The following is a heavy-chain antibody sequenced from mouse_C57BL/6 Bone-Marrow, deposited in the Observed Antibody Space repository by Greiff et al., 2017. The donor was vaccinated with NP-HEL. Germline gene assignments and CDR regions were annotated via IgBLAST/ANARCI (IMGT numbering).Heavy chain of an antibody. CDR2: IDPSDSYT. V-gene: IGHV1-69*01. CDR1: GYTFTSYW. Sequence: QVQRQQPGAELVMPGASVKLSCKASGYTFTSYWMHWVKQRPGQGLEWIGEIDPSDSYTNYNQKFKGKSTLTVDKSSSTAYMQLSSLTSEDSAVYYCAREGYYGSSRDVWGTGTTVTVSS. CDR3: AREGYYGSSRDV. D-gene: IGHD1-1*01. J-gene: IGHJ1*03.